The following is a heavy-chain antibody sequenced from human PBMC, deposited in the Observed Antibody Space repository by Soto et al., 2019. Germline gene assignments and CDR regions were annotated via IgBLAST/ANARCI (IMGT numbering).Heavy chain of an antibody. CDR1: GGSVSSGSYY. D-gene: IGHD1-7*01. CDR2: IYYSGST. V-gene: IGHV4-61*01. CDR3: ARAGPRTGTPRFYYFDY. Sequence: PSETLSLTCTDSGGSVSSGSYYWSWIRQPPGKGLEWIGYIYYSGSTNYNPSLKSRVTISVDTSKNQFSLKLSSVTAADTAVYYCARAGPRTGTPRFYYFDYWGQGTLVIVSS. J-gene: IGHJ4*02.